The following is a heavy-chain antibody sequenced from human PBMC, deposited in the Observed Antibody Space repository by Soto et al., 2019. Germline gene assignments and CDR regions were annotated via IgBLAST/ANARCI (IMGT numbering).Heavy chain of an antibody. CDR3: ARDRSNSPDYFDY. D-gene: IGHD6-6*01. CDR2: IYYIGIT. Sequence: PSETLSLICTVSGRSISSDDYYWRWIRQAPGKGLEWIGHIYYIGITDYNPSLKSRLTISIDTSKNQFSLELTSVSAADTAVYYCARDRSNSPDYFDYWGQGTLVTVSS. J-gene: IGHJ4*02. V-gene: IGHV4-30-4*01. CDR1: GRSISSDDYY.